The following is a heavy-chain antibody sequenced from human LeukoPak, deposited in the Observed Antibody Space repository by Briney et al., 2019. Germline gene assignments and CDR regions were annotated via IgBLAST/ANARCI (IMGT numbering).Heavy chain of an antibody. CDR2: IIPIFGTA. V-gene: IGHV1-69*13. Sequence: SVKVSCRASGGTFSSYAISWVRQAPGQGLEWMGGIIPIFGTANYAQKFQGRVTITADESTSTAYMELSSLRSEDTAVYYCAKAYGVSAAPATAIRTFVYWGQGTLVTVSS. J-gene: IGHJ4*02. CDR1: GGTFSSYA. CDR3: AKAYGVSAAPATAIRTFVY. D-gene: IGHD2-21*02.